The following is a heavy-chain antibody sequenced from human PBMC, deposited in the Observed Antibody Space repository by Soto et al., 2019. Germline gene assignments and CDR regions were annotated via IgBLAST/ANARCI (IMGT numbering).Heavy chain of an antibody. CDR2: IHYSGST. D-gene: IGHD1-26*01. Sequence: SETLSLTCAVSGGFITNDYWSWIRQPPGKGLEWIGYIHYSGSTSYNPSLKSRVTISVDTSKNQFSLKLSSVTAADTAVYYCATQEVGGSYVYTFDPWGQGTLVTVSS. V-gene: IGHV4-59*08. CDR3: ATQEVGGSYVYTFDP. J-gene: IGHJ5*02. CDR1: GGFITNDY.